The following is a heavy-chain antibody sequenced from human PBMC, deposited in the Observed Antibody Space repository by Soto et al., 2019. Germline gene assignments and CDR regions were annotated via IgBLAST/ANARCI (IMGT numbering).Heavy chain of an antibody. V-gene: IGHV3-23*01. CDR1: GFTFSSYT. CDR2: ISGSGGST. Sequence: GGSLRLSCAASGFTFSSYTMNWVRQAPGKGLEWVSAISGSGGSTYYADSVKGRFTISRDNSKNTLYLQMNSLRAEDTAVYYCAKPRGDYPLGYYGMDVWGQGTTVTVSS. J-gene: IGHJ6*02. CDR3: AKPRGDYPLGYYGMDV. D-gene: IGHD2-21*02.